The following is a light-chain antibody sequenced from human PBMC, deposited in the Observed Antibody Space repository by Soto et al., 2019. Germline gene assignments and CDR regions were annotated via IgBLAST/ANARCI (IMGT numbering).Light chain of an antibody. CDR2: ASS. J-gene: IGKJ1*01. CDR3: LQDYDYPRT. CDR1: QNITTF. Sequence: IQMTQSPSSLSASVGGRVTITCRSSQNITTFLNWYQQKPGKAPNLLIYASSSLQTGVPSRFSGRGSGTDFTLTISSLQPEDFATYYCLQDYDYPRTFGQGTKVEIK. V-gene: IGKV1-6*02.